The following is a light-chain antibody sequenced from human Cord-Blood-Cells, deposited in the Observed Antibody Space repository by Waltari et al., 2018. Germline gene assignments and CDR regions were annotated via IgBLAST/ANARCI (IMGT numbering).Light chain of an antibody. CDR1: QSVSSN. V-gene: IGKV3-15*01. J-gene: IGKJ2*01. Sequence: ELVMTQSPATLYVSPGERAPLSCRASQSVSSNLAWYQQKPGQAPRLLIYGASTRATGIPARFSGSGSVTEFTLTISSLQSEDFAVYYCQQYNNWPPYTFGQGTKLEIK. CDR3: QQYNNWPPYT. CDR2: GAS.